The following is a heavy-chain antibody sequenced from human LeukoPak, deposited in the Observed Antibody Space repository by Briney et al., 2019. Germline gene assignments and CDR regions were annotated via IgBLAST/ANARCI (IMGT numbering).Heavy chain of an antibody. CDR1: GGSISSSSYY. D-gene: IGHD2-15*01. J-gene: IGHJ4*02. CDR2: IYYSGST. CDR3: Y. Sequence: PSETLSLTCTVSGGSISSSSYYWGWIRQPPGKGLEWIGSIYYSGSTYYNPSLKSRVTISVDTSKNQFSLNLSSDCARVVVADFDYWGQGTLVTVSS. V-gene: IGHV4-39*07.